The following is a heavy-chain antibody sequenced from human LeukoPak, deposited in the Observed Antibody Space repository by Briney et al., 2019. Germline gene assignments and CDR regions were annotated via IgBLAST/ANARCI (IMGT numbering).Heavy chain of an antibody. CDR3: ARLQGGNFAIDY. J-gene: IGHJ4*02. D-gene: IGHD4-23*01. V-gene: IGHV4-39*01. CDR1: GGSVSSSSHY. Sequence: SETLSLTCTVSGGSVSSSSHYWGWVRQPPGTGLECIGSIFYSGLTYYNPSLRSRITISADTSKNQFSLKFYSVTAADAAVYYCARLQGGNFAIDYWGQGTLVTVSS. CDR2: IFYSGLT.